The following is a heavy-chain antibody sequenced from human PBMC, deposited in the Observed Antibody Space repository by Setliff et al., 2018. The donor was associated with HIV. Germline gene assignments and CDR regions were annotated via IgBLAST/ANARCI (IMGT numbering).Heavy chain of an antibody. CDR1: GDSINSGNYY. CDR2: IYYSGST. D-gene: IGHD2-15*01. J-gene: IGHJ5*02. Sequence: SETLSLTCTVSGDSINSGNYYWSWIRQHPGKGLEWIGYIYYSGSTNYNPSLESRVTISLDTSKNQFSLKLNSVTAADTAVYYCARLGLCSGSSCRLAPWGQGTLVTVS. V-gene: IGHV4-61*01. CDR3: ARLGLCSGSSCRLAP.